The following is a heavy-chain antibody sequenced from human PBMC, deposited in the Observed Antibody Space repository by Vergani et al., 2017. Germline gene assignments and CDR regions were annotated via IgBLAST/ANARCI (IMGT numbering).Heavy chain of an antibody. CDR1: GFTFSSYG. D-gene: IGHD3-3*01. Sequence: QVQLVESGGGVVQPGRSLRLSCAASGFTFSSYGMHWVRQAPGKGLEWVAVISYDGSNKYYADSVKGRFTISRDNSKNTLYLQMNSLRAEDTAVYYCAKGYDFWSGYYTDYWGQGTLVTVSS. V-gene: IGHV3-30*18. J-gene: IGHJ4*02. CDR2: ISYDGSNK. CDR3: AKGYDFWSGYYTDY.